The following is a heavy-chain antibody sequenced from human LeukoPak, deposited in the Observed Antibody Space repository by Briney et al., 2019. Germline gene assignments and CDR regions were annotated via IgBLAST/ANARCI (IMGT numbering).Heavy chain of an antibody. V-gene: IGHV3-21*01. CDR3: ARAKFDSSRYYYRGFDI. D-gene: IGHD3-22*01. CDR2: ISSSSSYI. CDR1: GFTFSSYS. Sequence: GGSLRLSCAASGFTFSSYSMDWVRQAPGKGLEWVSSISSSSSYIYYADSVKGRFTISRDNAKNSLYLQMNSLRAEDTAVYYCARAKFDSSRYYYRGFDIWGQGTMVTVSS. J-gene: IGHJ3*02.